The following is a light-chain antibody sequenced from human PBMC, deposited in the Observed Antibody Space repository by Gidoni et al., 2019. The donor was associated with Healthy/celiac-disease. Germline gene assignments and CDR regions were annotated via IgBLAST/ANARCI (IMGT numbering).Light chain of an antibody. V-gene: IGKV1-5*03. CDR1: QSIGSW. CDR3: QQYSNNYAS. Sequence: DIQMTQSPSTLSASVGDRVPITCRASQSIGSWLAWYQQKPGQAPKLLIYKASSLESGVPSRFSGSGAGTEFTLTISSLLPDDFATYYCQQYSNNYASFGQGTKLAIK. CDR2: KAS. J-gene: IGKJ2*03.